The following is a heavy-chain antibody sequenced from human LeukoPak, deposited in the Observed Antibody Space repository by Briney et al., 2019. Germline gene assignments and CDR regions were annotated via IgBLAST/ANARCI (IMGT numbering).Heavy chain of an antibody. J-gene: IGHJ4*02. D-gene: IGHD5-24*01. CDR1: GGSFSGYY. Sequence: SETLSLTCAVYGGSFSGYYWSWIRQPPGKGLEWIGEINHSGSTNYNPSLKSRVTISVDTSKNQFSLKLSSVTAADTAVYYCARRRGWLQSGFDYWGQGTLVTVSS. CDR2: INHSGST. CDR3: ARRRGWLQSGFDY. V-gene: IGHV4-34*01.